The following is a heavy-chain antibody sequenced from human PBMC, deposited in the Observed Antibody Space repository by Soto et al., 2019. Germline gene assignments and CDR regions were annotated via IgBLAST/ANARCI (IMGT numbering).Heavy chain of an antibody. CDR3: AKRDYSKFDY. J-gene: IGHJ4*02. CDR1: GFTFSNYA. V-gene: IGHV3-23*01. D-gene: IGHD4-4*01. Sequence: GGSLRLSCAASGFTFSNYAMSWVRQAPGKGLEWVSTISGSGGSTYCADSVKGRFTISRGNSKNTLYLQMNSLRAEDTAVYYCAKRDYSKFDYWGQGTLVTVSS. CDR2: ISGSGGST.